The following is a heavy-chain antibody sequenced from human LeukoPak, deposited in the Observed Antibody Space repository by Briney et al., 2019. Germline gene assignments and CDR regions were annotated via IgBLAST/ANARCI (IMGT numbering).Heavy chain of an antibody. CDR2: IIPVLDTT. J-gene: IGHJ5*02. V-gene: IGHV1-69*16. Sequence: ASVKVSCKASGGTFSSSSINWVRQAPGQGLEWMGGIIPVLDTTNYAQNFQGRVTITTDEFTNTAYMELSSLRSEDTAVYYCARCITMVRGTFGWFDPWGQGTLVTVSS. D-gene: IGHD3-10*01. CDR1: GGTFSSSS. CDR3: ARCITMVRGTFGWFDP.